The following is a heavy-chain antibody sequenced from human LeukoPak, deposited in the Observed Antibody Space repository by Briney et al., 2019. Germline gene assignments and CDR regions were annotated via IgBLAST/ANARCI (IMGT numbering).Heavy chain of an antibody. D-gene: IGHD3-22*01. CDR1: GYSISSGYY. CDR2: IYSSGST. Sequence: SETLSLTCTVSGYSISSGYYWSWIRQPAGKGLEWIGRIYSSGSTNYNPSLKSRVIISVDKSKSQISLNLSSVTAADTAVYYCARDKFVSSGYYFGAFDIWGQGTVVTVSS. CDR3: ARDKFVSSGYYFGAFDI. V-gene: IGHV4-61*02. J-gene: IGHJ3*02.